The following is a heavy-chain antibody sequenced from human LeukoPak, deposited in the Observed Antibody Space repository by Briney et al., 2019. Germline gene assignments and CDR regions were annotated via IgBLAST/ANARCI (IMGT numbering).Heavy chain of an antibody. CDR3: AKDTRAGYSSSWYYFDY. CDR2: ISWNSGSI. J-gene: IGHJ4*02. D-gene: IGHD6-13*01. Sequence: LRLACAASGFTFDDYAMRWVRQAPGKSLEWVSGISWNSGSIGYADSVKGRFTISRDNAKNSLYLQMNSLRAEDTALYYCAKDTRAGYSSSWYYFDYWGQGTLVTVSS. V-gene: IGHV3-9*01. CDR1: GFTFDDYA.